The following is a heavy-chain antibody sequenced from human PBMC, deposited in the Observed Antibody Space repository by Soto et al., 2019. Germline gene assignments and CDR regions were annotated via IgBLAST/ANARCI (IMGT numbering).Heavy chain of an antibody. V-gene: IGHV4-59*01. CDR3: AREDPGITRSGVVTGSYCMDG. D-gene: IGHD3-3*01. J-gene: IGHJ6*02. CDR1: GGSISSYY. CDR2: IYYSGST. Sequence: PSETLSLTCTVSGGSISSYYWSWIRQPPGKGLEWIGYIYYSGSTNYNPSLKSRVTISVDTSKNQFSLKLSSVTAADTAVYYCAREDPGITRSGVVTGSYCMDGWGPGTMVTVSS.